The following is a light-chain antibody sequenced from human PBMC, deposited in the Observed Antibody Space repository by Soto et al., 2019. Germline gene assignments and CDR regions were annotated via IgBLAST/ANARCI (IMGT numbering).Light chain of an antibody. CDR2: AAS. Sequence: DIQMTQSPSSLSASVGDRVTITCRASQSISNSLNWYQQKPGRAPKLLIYAASSLQSGVPSRFSGSGSGTDFILTISSLQPEDFATYYCQQLNSYPITFGQGTRLEIK. CDR3: QQLNSYPIT. J-gene: IGKJ5*01. V-gene: IGKV1-39*01. CDR1: QSISNS.